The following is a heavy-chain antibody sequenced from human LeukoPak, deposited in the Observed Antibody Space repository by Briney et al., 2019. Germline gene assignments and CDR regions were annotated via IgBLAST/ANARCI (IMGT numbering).Heavy chain of an antibody. D-gene: IGHD1-26*01. CDR2: IYYSGST. CDR1: GVSISSYY. CDR3: ARGGSGSYYGSFDY. J-gene: IGHJ4*02. Sequence: PSETLSLTCTVSGVSISSYYWSWIRQPPGKGLEWIGYIYYSGSTNYNPSLKSRVTISVDTSKNQYSLKLSSVTAADTAVYYCARGGSGSYYGSFDYWGQGTLVTVSS. V-gene: IGHV4-59*01.